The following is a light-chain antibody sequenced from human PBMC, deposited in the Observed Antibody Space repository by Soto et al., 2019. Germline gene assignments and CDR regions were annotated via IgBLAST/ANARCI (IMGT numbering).Light chain of an antibody. Sequence: DIQMTQSXXXXSXSXXXIVTITFRASQGIRNDLGWYQQKPGKAPKRLIYATSSLQSGVPSRFSGSGSGTDFTLTISSLQPEDFATYYCLHHNSYPLTFGGGTKVDIK. CDR3: LHHNSYPLT. CDR2: ATS. V-gene: IGKV1-17*01. CDR1: QGIRND. J-gene: IGKJ4*01.